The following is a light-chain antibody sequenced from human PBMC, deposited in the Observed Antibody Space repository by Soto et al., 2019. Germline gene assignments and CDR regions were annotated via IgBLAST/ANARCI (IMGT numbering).Light chain of an antibody. V-gene: IGKV3-15*01. CDR2: DTS. J-gene: IGKJ4*01. CDR3: QHYVTWPLA. CDR1: RGIGST. Sequence: EVVMTQSPATLSVSPGERATLSCRASRGIGSTLAWYQQKPGQTPRLLIYDTSTRATGVPARFIGSVSGTEFTLTITSLQSEDFAIYYCQHYVTWPLAFGGGTRVENK.